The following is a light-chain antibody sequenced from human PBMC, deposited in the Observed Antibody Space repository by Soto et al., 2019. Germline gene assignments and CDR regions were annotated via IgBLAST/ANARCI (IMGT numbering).Light chain of an antibody. V-gene: IGLV2-14*01. CDR1: SSDVGGYNY. J-gene: IGLJ1*01. CDR2: DVS. CDR3: SSYTSSSTHNYV. Sequence: QSALTQPASVSGSPGQSITISCTGTSSDVGGYNYVSWYQQHPGKAPKLMIYDVSNRPSGVSNRFSDSKSGNTASLTISGLLAEDEADYYCSSYTSSSTHNYVFGTRTKLTVL.